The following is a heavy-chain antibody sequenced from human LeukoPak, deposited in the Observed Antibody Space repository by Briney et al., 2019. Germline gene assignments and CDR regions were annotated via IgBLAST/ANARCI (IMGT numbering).Heavy chain of an antibody. D-gene: IGHD2-2*01. CDR3: AKLAGYCSSTSCYSFDY. V-gene: IGHV3-43*02. CDR2: ISGDGGST. J-gene: IGHJ4*02. Sequence: PGGSLRLSCAASGFTFDDYAMHWVRQAPGKGLEWVSLISGDGGSTYYADSVKGRFTISRDNSKNSLYLQMNSLRTEDTALYYCAKLAGYCSSTSCYSFDYWGQGTLVTVSS. CDR1: GFTFDDYA.